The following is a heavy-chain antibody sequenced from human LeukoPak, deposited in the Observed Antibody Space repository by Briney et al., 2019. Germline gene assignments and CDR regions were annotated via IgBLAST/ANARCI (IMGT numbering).Heavy chain of an antibody. CDR2: IGAYNGNT. CDR1: GYTFTSYG. CDR3: ARQGSGGSRGWWFDP. Sequence: ASVKVSCKASGYTFTSYGISWVRQAPGQGLEWMGWIGAYNGNTNYAQKLQGRVTMTTDTSTSTAYMELRSLRSDDTAVYYCARQGSGGSRGWWFDPWGQGTLVTVSS. V-gene: IGHV1-18*01. J-gene: IGHJ5*02. D-gene: IGHD2-15*01.